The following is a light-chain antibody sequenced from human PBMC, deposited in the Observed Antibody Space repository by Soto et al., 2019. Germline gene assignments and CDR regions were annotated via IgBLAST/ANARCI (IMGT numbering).Light chain of an antibody. J-gene: IGKJ1*01. CDR1: QSVSSS. Sequence: EIVLTQSPATLPLSTGERATLSSRASQSVSSSLAWYQQKPGKAPRLLIYDASNRATGIPARLSGSGSGTDFTLTIRSLEPEDFAVYYCQQRTKWRTFGQGTKV. V-gene: IGKV3-11*01. CDR3: QQRTKWRT. CDR2: DAS.